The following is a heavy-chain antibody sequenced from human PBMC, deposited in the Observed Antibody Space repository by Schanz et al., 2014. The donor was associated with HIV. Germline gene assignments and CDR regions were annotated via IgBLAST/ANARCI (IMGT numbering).Heavy chain of an antibody. D-gene: IGHD1-20*01. CDR3: AKDQGDVTGTPFDY. CDR2: IWYDGSHT. CDR1: GFTFSSYG. J-gene: IGHJ4*02. V-gene: IGHV3-33*06. Sequence: QVQLLESGGGVVQPGRSLRLSCAASGFTFSSYGMHWVRQAQGKGPEWVAVIWYDGSHTYYADSVKGRFTISRDNSKNTLFLQMNSLRAEDTAMYYCAKDQGDVTGTPFDYWGQGTLVTVSS.